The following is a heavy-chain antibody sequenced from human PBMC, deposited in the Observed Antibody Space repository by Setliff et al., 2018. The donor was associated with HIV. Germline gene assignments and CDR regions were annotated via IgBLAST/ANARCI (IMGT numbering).Heavy chain of an antibody. Sequence: PSETLSLTCTVSGGSISNTNYYWGWIRQPPGKGLEWIGAIDYSGITYYNPSLKSRVTVSIDTSKNQFSLKLHSVTAADTAVYFCATLRWLRSKHSDYWGQGTLVTVSS. J-gene: IGHJ4*01. CDR1: GGSISNTNYY. D-gene: IGHD5-12*01. V-gene: IGHV4-39*01. CDR3: ATLRWLRSKHSDY. CDR2: IDYSGIT.